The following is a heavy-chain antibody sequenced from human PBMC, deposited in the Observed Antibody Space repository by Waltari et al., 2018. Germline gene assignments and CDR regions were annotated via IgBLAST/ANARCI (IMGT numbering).Heavy chain of an antibody. D-gene: IGHD1-1*01. CDR2: VSSDGNT. CDR3: ARLIMQLGNFDF. Sequence: QVQLQESGPGLVKPSETLSLACAVSGHSINSSYYWGWIRQPPGKGLEWIGTVSSDGNTYHNPSLKSRIALSMDTSRNRLSLILSSVTAADTAFYYCARLIMQLGNFDFWGLGTLVTVSS. CDR1: GHSINSSYY. J-gene: IGHJ4*02. V-gene: IGHV4-38-2*01.